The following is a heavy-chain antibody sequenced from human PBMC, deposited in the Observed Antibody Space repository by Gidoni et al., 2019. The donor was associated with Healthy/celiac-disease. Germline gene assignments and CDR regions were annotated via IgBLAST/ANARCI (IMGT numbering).Heavy chain of an antibody. CDR3: AKDSYGDPFDY. Sequence: EVQLLEAGGGLVQPGGSLRLSCAASGLTFRSYAMSWGRQAPGKGLEWVSAFSGSGGSTYYADSVKGRFTISRDNSKNTLYLQMNSLRAEDTAVYYCAKDSYGDPFDYWGQGTLVTVSS. CDR2: FSGSGGST. J-gene: IGHJ4*02. V-gene: IGHV3-23*01. D-gene: IGHD4-17*01. CDR1: GLTFRSYA.